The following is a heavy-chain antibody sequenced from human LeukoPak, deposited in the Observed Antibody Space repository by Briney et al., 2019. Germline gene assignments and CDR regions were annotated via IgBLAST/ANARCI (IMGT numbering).Heavy chain of an antibody. CDR2: INPNSGGT. V-gene: IGHV1-2*02. Sequence: ASVKVSCKASGYTFTGYYMHWVRQAPGQGLEWMGWINPNSGGTNYAQKFQGRVTMTRDTSISTAYMELSRLRSDDTAVYYCARGPKNSGYDRRHYWGQGTLVTVSS. CDR1: GYTFTGYY. CDR3: ARGPKNSGYDRRHY. D-gene: IGHD5-12*01. J-gene: IGHJ4*02.